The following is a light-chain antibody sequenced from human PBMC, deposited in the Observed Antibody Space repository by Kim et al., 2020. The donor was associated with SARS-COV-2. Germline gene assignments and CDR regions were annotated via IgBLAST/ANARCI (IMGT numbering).Light chain of an antibody. V-gene: IGLV2-14*03. CDR1: SSDIGAYNY. CDR2: DVT. Sequence: QSALTQPASVSGSPGQSITISCTGTSSDIGAYNYVSWYQQHPGKAPKLMIYDVTNRPSGVSNRFSGSKSANTASLTISGLQAEDEADYYCISYTSRSTLVVFGGGTRLTVL. J-gene: IGLJ2*01. CDR3: ISYTSRSTLVV.